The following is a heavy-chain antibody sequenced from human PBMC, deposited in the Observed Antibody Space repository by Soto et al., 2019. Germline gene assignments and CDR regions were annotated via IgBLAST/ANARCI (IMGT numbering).Heavy chain of an antibody. V-gene: IGHV4-39*01. J-gene: IGHJ4*02. CDR3: ARHPPAISISDH. Sequence: PSETLSLTCTVSGGSISSSSYYWGWIRQPPGKGLEWIGSIYYSGSTYYNPSLKSRVTLSVDTSKNQFSLKLSSVTAADTAVYYGARHPPAISISDHWGQGTLVTVSS. CDR1: GGSISSSSYY. D-gene: IGHD3-3*01. CDR2: IYYSGST.